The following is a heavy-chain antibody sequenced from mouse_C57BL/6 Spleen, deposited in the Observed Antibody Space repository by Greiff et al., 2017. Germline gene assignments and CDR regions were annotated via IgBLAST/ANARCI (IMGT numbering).Heavy chain of an antibody. CDR2: INPSSGYT. Sequence: QVQLQQSGAELARPGASVKMSCKASGYTFTSYTMHWVKQRLGQGLEWIGYINPSSGYTKYNQKFKDKATLTADKSSSTAYMQLSSLTSEDSAVYYCARVDYYGSSPYYFDYWGQGTTLTVSS. D-gene: IGHD1-1*01. V-gene: IGHV1-4*01. CDR1: GYTFTSYT. J-gene: IGHJ2*01. CDR3: ARVDYYGSSPYYFDY.